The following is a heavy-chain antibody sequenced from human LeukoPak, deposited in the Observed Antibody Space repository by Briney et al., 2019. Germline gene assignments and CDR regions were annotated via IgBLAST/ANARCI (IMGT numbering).Heavy chain of an antibody. CDR2: IIPIFGTA. V-gene: IGHV1-69*06. Sequence: GASVKVSCKASGGTFSSYAISWVRQAPGQGLEWMGGIIPIFGTANYAQKFQGRVTITADKSTSTAYMELSSLRSEDTAAYYCATIRHLYCSSTSCYDAYYYYGMDVWGQGTTVTVSS. CDR1: GGTFSSYA. CDR3: ATIRHLYCSSTSCYDAYYYYGMDV. D-gene: IGHD2-2*01. J-gene: IGHJ6*02.